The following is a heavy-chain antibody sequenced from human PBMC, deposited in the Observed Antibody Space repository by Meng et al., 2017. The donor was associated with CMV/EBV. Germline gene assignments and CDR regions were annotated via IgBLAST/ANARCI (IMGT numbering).Heavy chain of an antibody. J-gene: IGHJ3*02. D-gene: IGHD3-22*01. CDR1: GFTFDAYA. V-gene: IGHV3-43D*03. CDR2: ISWDGGST. CDR3: ANGRSQNYYDSSGYSKPPHDAFDI. Sequence: GGSLRLSCAASGFTFDAYAMHWVRQAPGKGLEWVSLISWDGGSTYYADSVKGRFTISRDNSKNSLYLQMNSLRAEDTALYYCANGRSQNYYDSSGYSKPPHDAFDIWGQGTTVTVSS.